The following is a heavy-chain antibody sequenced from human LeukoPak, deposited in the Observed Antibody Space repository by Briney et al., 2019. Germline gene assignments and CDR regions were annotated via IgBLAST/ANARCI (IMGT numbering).Heavy chain of an antibody. Sequence: SETLSLTCSVSGGSISGAYWSWIRQAPGKGLEWIGYIYYSGSTDYNPSLESRVTISIDTSKNHFSLNLTAVTAADTAIYYCAMTGSGRDFYGMDGWGQGTSVTVSS. D-gene: IGHD5-12*01. J-gene: IGHJ6*02. CDR1: GGSISGAY. CDR3: AMTGSGRDFYGMDG. CDR2: IYYSGST. V-gene: IGHV4-59*01.